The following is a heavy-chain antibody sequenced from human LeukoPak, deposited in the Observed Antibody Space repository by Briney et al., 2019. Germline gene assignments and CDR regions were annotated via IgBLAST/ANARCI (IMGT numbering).Heavy chain of an antibody. D-gene: IGHD2-2*01. CDR1: GGSISSYY. CDR3: AREGGPEGVVPAAGYYYYGMDV. V-gene: IGHV4-59*01. CDR2: IYYSGST. J-gene: IGHJ6*02. Sequence: SETLSLTCTVSGGSISSYYWSWIRQPPGKGLEWIGYIYYSGSTNYNPSLKSRVTISVDTSKNQFSLKLSSVTAADTAVYYCAREGGPEGVVPAAGYYYYGMDVWAKGPRSPSP.